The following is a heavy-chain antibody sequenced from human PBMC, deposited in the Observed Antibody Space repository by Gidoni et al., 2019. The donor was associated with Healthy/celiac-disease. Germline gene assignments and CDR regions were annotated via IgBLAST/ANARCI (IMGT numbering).Heavy chain of an antibody. J-gene: IGHJ4*02. D-gene: IGHD2-21*01. CDR1: GGSISSYY. CDR2: IYYSGRT. CDR3: ARTDPRVVPRGGFDY. V-gene: IGHV4-59*01. Sequence: QVQLQESGPGLVKPSETLSLTCTVSGGSISSYYWSWIRQPPGKGLEWIGYIYYSGRTNYNPSLKSRVTISVDTSKNQFSLKLSSVTAADTAVYYCARTDPRVVPRGGFDYWGQGTLVTVSS.